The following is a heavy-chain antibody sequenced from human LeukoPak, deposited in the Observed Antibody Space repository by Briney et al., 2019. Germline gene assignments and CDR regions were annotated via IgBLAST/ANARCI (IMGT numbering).Heavy chain of an antibody. D-gene: IGHD4/OR15-4a*01. Sequence: GGSLRLSCAASGFTVSSNYMSWVRQAPGKGLEWVSVIYSGGSTYYADSVKGRFTISRDNSKNTLYLQMNSLRAEDTAVYYCARDTLGEGEDANYAVYYFDYWGQGTVDTVSS. J-gene: IGHJ4*02. CDR3: ARDTLGEGEDANYAVYYFDY. CDR2: IYSGGST. CDR1: GFTVSSNY. V-gene: IGHV3-53*01.